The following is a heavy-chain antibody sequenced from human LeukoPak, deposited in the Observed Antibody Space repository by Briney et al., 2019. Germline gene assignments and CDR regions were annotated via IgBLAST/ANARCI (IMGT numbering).Heavy chain of an antibody. D-gene: IGHD3-10*01. CDR1: GGSFSGYY. CDR3: ARRVGRYFGERAYYYNYMDV. V-gene: IGHV4-34*01. CDR2: INHSGST. Sequence: SETLSLTCAVYGGSFSGYYWSWIRQPPGKGLEWIGEINHSGSTKYNPSLKSRVSIPVDTSKNQFSLKLSSVTAADTAVFYCARRVGRYFGERAYYYNYMDVWGKGTTVTISS. J-gene: IGHJ6*03.